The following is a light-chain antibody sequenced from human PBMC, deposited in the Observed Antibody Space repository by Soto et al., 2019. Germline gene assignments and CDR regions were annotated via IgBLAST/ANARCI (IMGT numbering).Light chain of an antibody. CDR2: DAS. CDR1: QSVSSGY. Sequence: EIVLTQSPGTLSLSPGERATLSCRASQSVSSGYLAWYQQKAGQAPRLLIYDASSRATGIPDRFSDSGSGTDFTLTIVRLEPEDFAVYYCQQYGTSPRTFGQGTKVEFK. CDR3: QQYGTSPRT. J-gene: IGKJ1*01. V-gene: IGKV3-20*01.